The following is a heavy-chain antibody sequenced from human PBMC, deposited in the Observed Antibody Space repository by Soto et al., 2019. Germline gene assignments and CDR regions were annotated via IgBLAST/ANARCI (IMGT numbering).Heavy chain of an antibody. CDR1: GFSFVESA. V-gene: IGHV3-23*01. CDR3: AKSFGSGSYTPQDY. CDR2: ISGNEHST. Sequence: GGSLRLSCVVSGFSFVESAMSWVRQAPGKGLDWVSAISGNEHSTYYADSVKGRFTISRDNSLNTLYLQMNSLRAKDTALYYCAKSFGSGSYTPQDYWGQGTPVTVSS. J-gene: IGHJ4*02. D-gene: IGHD3-10*01.